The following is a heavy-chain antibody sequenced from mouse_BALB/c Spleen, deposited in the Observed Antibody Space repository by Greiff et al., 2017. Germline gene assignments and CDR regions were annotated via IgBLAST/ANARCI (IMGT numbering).Heavy chain of an antibody. V-gene: IGHV5-12-1*01. Sequence: EVHLVESGGGLVKPGGSLKLSCAASGFAFSSYDMSWVRQTPEKRLEWVAYISSGGGSTYYPDTVKGRFTISRDNAKNTLYLQMSSLKSEDTAMYYCARHGKWGDYYAMDYWGQGTSVTVSS. D-gene: IGHD2-1*01. CDR1: GFAFSSYD. J-gene: IGHJ4*01. CDR2: ISSGGGST. CDR3: ARHGKWGDYYAMDY.